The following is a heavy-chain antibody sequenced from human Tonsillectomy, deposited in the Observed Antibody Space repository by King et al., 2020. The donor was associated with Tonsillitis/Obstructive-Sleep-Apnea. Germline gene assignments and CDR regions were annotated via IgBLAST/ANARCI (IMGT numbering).Heavy chain of an antibody. D-gene: IGHD2-2*02. CDR1: GGSISSYY. V-gene: IGHV4-59*08. J-gene: IGHJ4*02. CDR2: IYYSGST. CDR3: ARLGPNGSSTSCYTPGFDY. Sequence: QLQESGPGLVKPSETLSLTCTVSGGSISSYYWSWIRQPPGKGLEWIGYIYYSGSTNYNPSPKSRVTIAVDTSKNQFSLKLSSVTAADTAVYYCARLGPNGSSTSCYTPGFDYWGQGTLVTVSS.